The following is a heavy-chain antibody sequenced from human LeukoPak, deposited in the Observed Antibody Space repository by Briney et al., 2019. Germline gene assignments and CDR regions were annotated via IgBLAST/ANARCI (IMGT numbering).Heavy chain of an antibody. CDR1: GYTLTELS. J-gene: IGHJ4*02. CDR2: FDPEDGET. Sequence: ASVKVSCKVSGYTLTELSMHWVRQAPGKGLEWMGGFDPEDGETIYAQKFQGRVTMAEDTSTDTAYMELSSLRSEDTAVYYCATPGPFSRYQLLSNYFDYWGQGTLVTVSS. V-gene: IGHV1-24*01. D-gene: IGHD2-2*01. CDR3: ATPGPFSRYQLLSNYFDY.